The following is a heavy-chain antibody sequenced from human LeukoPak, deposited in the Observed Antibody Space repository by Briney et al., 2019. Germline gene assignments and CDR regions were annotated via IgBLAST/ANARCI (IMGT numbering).Heavy chain of an antibody. J-gene: IGHJ4*02. CDR1: GFTFGNAW. CDR2: IKSKTGGGTT. Sequence: PGGSLRLSCAASGFTFGNAWMSWVRQAPGKGLEWVGRIKSKTGGGTTDYAAPVKGRFTISRDDSKNTLYLRMNSLQTEDTAVYYCSTEDDWGQGTLVTVSS. V-gene: IGHV3-15*01. CDR3: STEDD.